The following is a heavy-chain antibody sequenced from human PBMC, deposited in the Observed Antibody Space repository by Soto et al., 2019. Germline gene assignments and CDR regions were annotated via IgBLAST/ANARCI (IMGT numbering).Heavy chain of an antibody. V-gene: IGHV3-48*02. CDR2: ISSSSSTI. CDR1: GFTFSSYS. J-gene: IGHJ4*02. Sequence: GGSLRLSCAASGFTFSSYSMNWVRQAPGKGLEWVSYISSSSSTIYYADSVKGRFTISRDNAKNSLYLQMNSLRDEDTAVYYCARAPRTPGSYHLDYWGQGTLVTVSS. D-gene: IGHD1-26*01. CDR3: ARAPRTPGSYHLDY.